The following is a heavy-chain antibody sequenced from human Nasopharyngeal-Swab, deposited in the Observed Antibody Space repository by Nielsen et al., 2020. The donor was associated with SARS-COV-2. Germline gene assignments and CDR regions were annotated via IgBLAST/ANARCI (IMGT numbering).Heavy chain of an antibody. CDR2: ISYDGSNK. D-gene: IGHD5-18*01. CDR3: ARAEGYSYGPLIYYYYMDV. Sequence: VRQMPGKGLEWVAVISYDGSNKYYADSVKGRFTISRDNSKNTLYLQMNSLRAEDTAVHYCARAEGYSYGPLIYYYYMDVWGKGTTVTVSS. J-gene: IGHJ6*03. V-gene: IGHV3-30-3*01.